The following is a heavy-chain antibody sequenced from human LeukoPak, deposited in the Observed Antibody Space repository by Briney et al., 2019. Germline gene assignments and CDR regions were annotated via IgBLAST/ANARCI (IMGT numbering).Heavy chain of an antibody. V-gene: IGHV1-69*04. D-gene: IGHD2-21*02. J-gene: IGHJ4*02. CDR3: ARSQGGDPVGY. Sequence: SVKVSCKASGGTFSSYAISWVRQAPGQGLEWMGRIIPILGIANYAQKFQGRVTITADKSTSTAYMELSSLRSEDTAVYYCARSQGGDPVGYWGQGTLVTVSS. CDR2: IIPILGIA. CDR1: GGTFSSYA.